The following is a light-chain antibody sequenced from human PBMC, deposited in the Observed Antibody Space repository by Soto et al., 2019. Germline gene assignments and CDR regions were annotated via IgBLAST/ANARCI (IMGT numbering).Light chain of an antibody. V-gene: IGLV2-23*01. Sequence: QSALTQPASVSGSPGQSITISCTGTSSDVGIYNLVSWFQQHPGKAPKLMIYEGSKRPSGISDRFSGSKSGNTAFLTISGLHAEDESDYYCCSFAGPRGLIFGGGTKLTVL. J-gene: IGLJ2*01. CDR2: EGS. CDR1: SSDVGIYNL. CDR3: CSFAGPRGLI.